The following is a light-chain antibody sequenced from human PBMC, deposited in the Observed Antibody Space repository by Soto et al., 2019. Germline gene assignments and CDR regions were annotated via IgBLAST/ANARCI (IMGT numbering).Light chain of an antibody. Sequence: DVQMTQSRSTLSASVGDTVTVTCRASQSVSGWLDWYQQKPGKAPKLLIYDASTLESGVPSRFSGSGSGKDFRVTISSLQPEDVAAYYCQKYNSALLTVGGGTKVDIK. CDR1: QSVSGW. J-gene: IGKJ4*01. V-gene: IGKV1-5*01. CDR2: DAS. CDR3: QKYNSALLT.